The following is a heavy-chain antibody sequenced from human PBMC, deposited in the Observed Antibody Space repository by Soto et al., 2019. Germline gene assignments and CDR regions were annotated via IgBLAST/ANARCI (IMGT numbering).Heavy chain of an antibody. CDR2: IIPMFGTA. Sequence: SVKVSCKASGGTFSSCAISWVRQAPGQGLEWMGGIIPMFGTANYAQKFQGRVTITADKSTSTAYMELSSLRAEDTAVYYCARRVGYYGSGSYYRYWGQGTLVTVSS. V-gene: IGHV1-69*06. J-gene: IGHJ4*02. CDR1: GGTFSSCA. D-gene: IGHD3-10*01. CDR3: ARRVGYYGSGSYYRY.